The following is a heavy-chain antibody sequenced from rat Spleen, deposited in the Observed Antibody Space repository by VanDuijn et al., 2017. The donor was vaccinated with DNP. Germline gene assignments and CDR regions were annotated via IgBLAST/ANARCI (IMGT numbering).Heavy chain of an antibody. D-gene: IGHD1-4*01. J-gene: IGHJ2*01. V-gene: IGHV5-31*01. Sequence: EVQLVESGGDLVQPGRSLKLSCVASEFTFNTYWMTWFRQVPGKGLEWVASITSSGGNTYYPDSVKGRFTISRDNAKNTLYLRMNSLRSEDTATYFCARHVLPLRVWDYWGQGVMVTVSS. CDR2: ITSSGGNT. CDR3: ARHVLPLRVWDY. CDR1: EFTFNTYW.